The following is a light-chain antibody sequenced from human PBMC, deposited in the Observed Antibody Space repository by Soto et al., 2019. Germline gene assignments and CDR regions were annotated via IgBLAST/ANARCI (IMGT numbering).Light chain of an antibody. CDR2: DVN. Sequence: QSALAQPASFSGSRGQSITFPAIGTSSDVGRYNYVSWFQQHPAKVPKLIIYDVNNWPSGVSDRFSGSKSGNTASLTISGLQPEDEADYYCSSFTTSSTFVFGTGTKLTVL. V-gene: IGLV2-14*03. CDR3: SSFTTSSTFV. J-gene: IGLJ1*01. CDR1: SSDVGRYNY.